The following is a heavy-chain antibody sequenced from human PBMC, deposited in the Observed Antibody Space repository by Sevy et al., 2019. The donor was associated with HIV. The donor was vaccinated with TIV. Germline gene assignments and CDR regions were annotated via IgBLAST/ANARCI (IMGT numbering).Heavy chain of an antibody. CDR3: VGNTVTTLRFDY. CDR1: GLTFSRYG. J-gene: IGHJ4*02. Sequence: GGSLRLSCAASGLTFSRYGMHWVRQAPGKGLDWVAVISFDGSSQYYADSVKGRFTISRDNSRKTVSLQMNSLRLEETAVYYCVGNTVTTLRFDYWGQGTVVTVSS. V-gene: IGHV3-30*03. D-gene: IGHD4-4*01. CDR2: ISFDGSSQ.